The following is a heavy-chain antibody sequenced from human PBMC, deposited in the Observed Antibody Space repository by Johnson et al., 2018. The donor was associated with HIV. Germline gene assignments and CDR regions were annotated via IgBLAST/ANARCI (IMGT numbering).Heavy chain of an antibody. CDR3: ARVYSSSSAHAFDI. Sequence: QMQLVESGGGVVQPGRSLRLSCAASGFTFSDYYMSWIRQAPGKGLEWVSYISSSGSTIYYADSVKGRFTISRDNSKNTLYLQMNSLRAEDTAVYYCARVYSSSSAHAFDIWGQGTMVTVSS. D-gene: IGHD6-6*01. CDR1: GFTFSDYY. V-gene: IGHV3-11*04. J-gene: IGHJ3*02. CDR2: ISSSGSTI.